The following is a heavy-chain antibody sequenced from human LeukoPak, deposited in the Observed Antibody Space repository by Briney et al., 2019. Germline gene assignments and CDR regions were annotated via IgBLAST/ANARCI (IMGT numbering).Heavy chain of an antibody. V-gene: IGHV4-59*12. D-gene: IGHD6-6*01. J-gene: IGHJ5*02. CDR3: ARAPRGVSSSSYH. Sequence: SETLSLTCTVSGGSISSYYWSWIRQPPGKGLEWIGYIYHSGSTYYNPSLKSRVTISVDRSKNQFSLKLSSVTAADTAVYYCARAPRGVSSSSYHWGQGTLVTVSS. CDR2: IYHSGST. CDR1: GGSISSYY.